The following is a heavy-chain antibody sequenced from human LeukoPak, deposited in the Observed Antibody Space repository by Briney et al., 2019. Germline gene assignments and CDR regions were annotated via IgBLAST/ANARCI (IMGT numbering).Heavy chain of an antibody. J-gene: IGHJ1*01. CDR1: GYTFTSYY. V-gene: IGHV1-46*01. Sequence: ASVKVSCKASGYTFTSYYMHWVRQAPGQGLEWMGIINPSGGSTSYAQKFQGRVTMTRDTSTSTVYMELSSLRSEDTAVYDCARAPTLGVVPAEYFQHWGQGTLVTVSS. D-gene: IGHD3-3*01. CDR2: INPSGGST. CDR3: ARAPTLGVVPAEYFQH.